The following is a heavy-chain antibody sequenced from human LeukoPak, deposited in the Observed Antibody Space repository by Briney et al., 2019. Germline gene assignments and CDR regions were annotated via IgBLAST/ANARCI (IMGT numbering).Heavy chain of an antibody. D-gene: IGHD6-13*01. Sequence: ASVKVSCEASGYTFTSYDINWVRQATGQGLEWMGWMNPNSGNTGYAQKFQGRVTMTRNTSISTAYMELSSLRSEDTAVYYCARTSSSWGYYYYGMDVWGQGTTVTISS. CDR1: GYTFTSYD. CDR3: ARTSSSWGYYYYGMDV. J-gene: IGHJ6*02. V-gene: IGHV1-8*01. CDR2: MNPNSGNT.